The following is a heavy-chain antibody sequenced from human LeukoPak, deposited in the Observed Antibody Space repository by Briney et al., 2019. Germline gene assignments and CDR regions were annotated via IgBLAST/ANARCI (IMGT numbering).Heavy chain of an antibody. V-gene: IGHV3-23*01. CDR1: GFTFSSYA. CDR2: ISGSGGST. Sequence: GGSLRLSCAASGFTFSSYAMSWVRQAPGKGLEWVSAISGSGGSTYYADSVKGRFTISRDNSKNTLYLQMNSLRAEDTAVYYCARGRCSSTSCQGNWFDPWGQGTLVTVSS. J-gene: IGHJ5*02. CDR3: ARGRCSSTSCQGNWFDP. D-gene: IGHD2-2*01.